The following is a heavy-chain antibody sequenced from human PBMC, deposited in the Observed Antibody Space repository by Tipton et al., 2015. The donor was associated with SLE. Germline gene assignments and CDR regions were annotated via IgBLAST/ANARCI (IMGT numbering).Heavy chain of an antibody. CDR2: INTNTGNP. J-gene: IGHJ6*02. V-gene: IGHV7-4-1*02. Sequence: QLVQSGAEVKKPGASVKVSCKASGYTFTSYAMNWVRQAPGQGLEWMGWINTNTGNPTYAQGFTGRFVFSSGTSVNTAYLQISSLKAEDTAVYYCARGMWDCGSDCEVNYYYYAMDVWGQGTTVTVSS. CDR3: ARGMWDCGSDCEVNYYYYAMDV. D-gene: IGHD2-21*01. CDR1: GYTFTSYA.